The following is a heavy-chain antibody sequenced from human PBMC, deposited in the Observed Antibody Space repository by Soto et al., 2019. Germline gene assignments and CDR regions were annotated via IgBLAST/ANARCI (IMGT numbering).Heavy chain of an antibody. CDR1: GYSFTKYW. Sequence: PGEYLKISRKGSGYSFTKYWIGWVRKMPGKGLEWMAIIYPDESDARYSPSFQGQVTISADKSISTAYLQWSSLKASDTAMYYYCARDRYYDSSNYYGMDVWGQGTTVTVSS. CDR3: ARDRYYDSSNYYGMDV. CDR2: IYPDESDA. J-gene: IGHJ6*02. D-gene: IGHD3-22*01. V-gene: IGHV5-51*01.